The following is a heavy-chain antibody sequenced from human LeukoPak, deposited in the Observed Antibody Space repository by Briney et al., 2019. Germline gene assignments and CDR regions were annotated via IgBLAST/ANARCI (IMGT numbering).Heavy chain of an antibody. V-gene: IGHV4-59*01. CDR2: IYYSGST. Sequence: SETLSLTCTVPGGSISSYYWTWIRQPPGKGLEWIGYIYYSGSTSYNPSLKSRVTISLDASKNQFSLKVTSVTAADTAVYYCATLGFCSGGSCYDYYGMGVWGQGTTVTVSS. CDR3: ATLGFCSGGSCYDYYGMGV. J-gene: IGHJ6*02. CDR1: GGSISSYY. D-gene: IGHD2-15*01.